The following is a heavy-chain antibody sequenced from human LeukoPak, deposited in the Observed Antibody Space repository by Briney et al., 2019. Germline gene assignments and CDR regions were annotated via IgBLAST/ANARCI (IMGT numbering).Heavy chain of an antibody. CDR3: ARLAFCSGGTCPYFFDY. J-gene: IGHJ4*02. CDR2: INPNSVGT. CDR1: GYTFTGYY. Sequence: ASVKVSCKASGYTFTGYYMHWLRQAHGQGLDSMGWINPNSVGTNYAQKFQGRVTMTRDTSISTAYMELSRLRSDDTAVYYCARLAFCSGGTCPYFFDYWGQGTLVTVSS. V-gene: IGHV1-2*02. D-gene: IGHD2-15*01.